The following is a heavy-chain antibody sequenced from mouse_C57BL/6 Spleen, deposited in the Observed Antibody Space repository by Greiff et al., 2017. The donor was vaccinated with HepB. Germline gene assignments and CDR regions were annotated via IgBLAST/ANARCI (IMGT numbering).Heavy chain of an antibody. CDR2: IRNKANNHAT. Sequence: EVQGVESGGGLVQPGGSMKLSCAASGFTFSDAWMDWVRQSPEKGLEWVAEIRNKANNHATYYAESVKGRFTISRDDSKSSVYLQMNSLRAEDTGIYYCTRRVIKKYFDVWGTGTTVTVSS. V-gene: IGHV6-6*01. J-gene: IGHJ1*03. CDR3: TRRVIKKYFDV. CDR1: GFTFSDAW. D-gene: IGHD2-4*01.